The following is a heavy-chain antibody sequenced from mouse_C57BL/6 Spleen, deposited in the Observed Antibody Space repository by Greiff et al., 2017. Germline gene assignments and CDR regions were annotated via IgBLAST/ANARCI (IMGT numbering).Heavy chain of an antibody. CDR1: GYTFTSYW. Sequence: QVHVKQSGAELAKPGASVKLSCKASGYTFTSYWMHWVKQRPGQGLAWIGYINPSSGYTKYNQKFKDKATLTADKSSSTAYMQLSSLTYEDSAVYYCARADDPTGFFDDWGQGTTLTVSS. CDR2: INPSSGYT. CDR3: ARADDPTGFFDD. D-gene: IGHD1-1*01. V-gene: IGHV1-7*01. J-gene: IGHJ2*01.